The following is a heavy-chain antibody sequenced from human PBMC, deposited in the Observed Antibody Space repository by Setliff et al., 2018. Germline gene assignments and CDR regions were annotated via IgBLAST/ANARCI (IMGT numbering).Heavy chain of an antibody. V-gene: IGHV4-39*01. CDR3: ARHDARGYYYYMDV. J-gene: IGHJ6*03. CDR2: IYYSGTT. CDR1: GGSISSSDFY. Sequence: NPSETLSLTCTVSGGSISSSDFYWGWIRQPPGKGLEWIGSIYYSGTTYYDPSLKSPVTISIDTSKNQFSLKLGSVTAADTAIYYCARHDARGYYYYMDVWGEGTTVTVSS. D-gene: IGHD3-10*01.